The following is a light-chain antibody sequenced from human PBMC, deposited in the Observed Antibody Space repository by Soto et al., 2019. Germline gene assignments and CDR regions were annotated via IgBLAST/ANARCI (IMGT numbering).Light chain of an antibody. CDR3: QSFDSYNSVL. CDR2: EDD. Sequence: NFMLTQPHSVSESPGKTVTISCTHTSGSIASNYVQWYQQRPGSAPTTVIYEDDQRPSGVPDRFSGSIDASSDSASLTISGLKTEDEAVYYCQSFDSYNSVLFGGGTMVTVL. J-gene: IGLJ2*01. V-gene: IGLV6-57*04. CDR1: SGSIASNY.